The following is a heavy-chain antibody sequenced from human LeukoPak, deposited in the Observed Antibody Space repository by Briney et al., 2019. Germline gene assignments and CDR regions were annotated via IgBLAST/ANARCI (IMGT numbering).Heavy chain of an antibody. CDR3: ARHHYDFWSGYLEVDY. CDR1: GYTFTSYG. J-gene: IGHJ4*02. D-gene: IGHD3-3*01. CDR2: ISAYNGNT. V-gene: IGHV1-18*01. Sequence: ASVKVSCKASGYTFTSYGISWVRQAPGQGLEWMGWISAYNGNTNYAQKLQGRVTMTTDTSTSTAYMELRSLRSDDTAVYYCARHHYDFWSGYLEVDYWGQGTLVTVSS.